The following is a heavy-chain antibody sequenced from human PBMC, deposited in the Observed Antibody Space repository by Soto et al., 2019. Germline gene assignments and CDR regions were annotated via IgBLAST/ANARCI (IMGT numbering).Heavy chain of an antibody. CDR3: AKAISSLGWLVLCSTFDS. D-gene: IGHD3-22*01. V-gene: IGHV3-23*01. CDR2: VSANGRNT. CDR1: GFTFSSYA. J-gene: IGHJ4*02. Sequence: GGSLRLSCAASGFTFSSYAMNWVRQAPGKGLEWGSSVSANGRNTYYAASVKGRFTVSRDKSKNALFLQLDSLRVEDTAIYYCAKAISSLGWLVLCSTFDSWGPGTVVTVSS.